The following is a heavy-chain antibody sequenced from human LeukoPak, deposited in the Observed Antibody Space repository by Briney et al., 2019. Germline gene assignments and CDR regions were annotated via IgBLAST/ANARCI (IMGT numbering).Heavy chain of an antibody. Sequence: PSETLSLTCTVSGGSISSYYWSWIRQPPGKGLEWIGCIYYSGSTNYNPSLKSRVTISVDTSKNQFSLKLSSVTAADTAVYYCAGAIIAARPRYYFDYWGQGTLVTVSS. CDR3: AGAIIAARPRYYFDY. CDR2: IYYSGST. V-gene: IGHV4-59*01. D-gene: IGHD6-6*01. CDR1: GGSISSYY. J-gene: IGHJ4*02.